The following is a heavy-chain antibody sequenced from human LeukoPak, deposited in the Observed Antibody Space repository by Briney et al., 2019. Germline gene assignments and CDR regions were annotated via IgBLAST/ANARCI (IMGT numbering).Heavy chain of an antibody. V-gene: IGHV1-2*06. Sequence: VASVKVSCKASGYTFTGYYMHWVRQAPGQGLEWMGRINPNSGGTNYAQKFQGRVTMTRDTSISTAYMEPSRLRSDDTAVYYCARDLKFGGVIVPPGYWGQGTLVTVSS. CDR2: INPNSGGT. J-gene: IGHJ4*02. CDR3: ARDLKFGGVIVPPGY. D-gene: IGHD3-16*02. CDR1: GYTFTGYY.